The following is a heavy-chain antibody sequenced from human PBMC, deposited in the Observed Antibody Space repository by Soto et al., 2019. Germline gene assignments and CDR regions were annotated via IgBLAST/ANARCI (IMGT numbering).Heavy chain of an antibody. CDR1: GGSISNNDYY. CDR3: ARGHSGLLRYFDWLPKSRGMDV. J-gene: IGHJ6*01. V-gene: IGHV4-30-4*01. Sequence: KPSETLSLTCTVSGGSISNNDYYWSWIRQPPGKGLECIGYIFYSGSTYYNPSLESRITMSVDTSKNQCSLQLSSVTPADAAVYYCARGHSGLLRYFDWLPKSRGMDVWGQGTTVT. CDR2: IFYSGST. D-gene: IGHD3-9*01.